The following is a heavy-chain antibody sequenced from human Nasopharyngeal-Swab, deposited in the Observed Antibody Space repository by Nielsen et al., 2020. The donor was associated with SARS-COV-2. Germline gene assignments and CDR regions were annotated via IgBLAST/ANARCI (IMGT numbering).Heavy chain of an antibody. CDR3: ARDSPVGARDAEYFQH. CDR2: IWYDGSNK. CDR1: GFTFSSYG. Sequence: GESLKISCAASGFTFSSYGMHWVRQAPGKGLEWVAVIWYDGSNKYCADSVKGRFTISRDNSKNTLYLQMNSLRAEDTAVYYCARDSPVGARDAEYFQHWGQGTLVTVSS. D-gene: IGHD1-26*01. V-gene: IGHV3-33*01. J-gene: IGHJ1*01.